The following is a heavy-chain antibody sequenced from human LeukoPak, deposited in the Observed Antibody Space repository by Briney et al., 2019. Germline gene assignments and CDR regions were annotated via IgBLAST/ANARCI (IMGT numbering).Heavy chain of an antibody. V-gene: IGHV6-1*01. D-gene: IGHD7-27*01. CDR2: TYYRSKWYN. Sequence: SQTLSLTFAISGDSVSSNTAAWNWIRQSPSRGLEWLGRTYYRSKWYNNYAVSVKSRISINPDTSKNRFSLQLKSVTPEDTAVYYCAREQTGDQNFDYWGQGTLVTVSS. CDR3: AREQTGDQNFDY. J-gene: IGHJ4*02. CDR1: GDSVSSNTAA.